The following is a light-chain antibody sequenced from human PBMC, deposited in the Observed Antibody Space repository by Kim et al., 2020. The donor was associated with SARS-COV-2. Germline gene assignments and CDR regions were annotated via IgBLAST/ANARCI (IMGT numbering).Light chain of an antibody. CDR3: QVWDSSSDHWV. J-gene: IGLJ3*02. V-gene: IGLV3-21*04. CDR2: YDS. Sequence: APGNTARITCGGNNIGSKSVHCYQQKPGQAPVLVIYYDSDRPSGIPERFAGSNSGNTATLTISRVEAGDEADYYCQVWDSSSDHWVFGGGTQLTVL. CDR1: NIGSKS.